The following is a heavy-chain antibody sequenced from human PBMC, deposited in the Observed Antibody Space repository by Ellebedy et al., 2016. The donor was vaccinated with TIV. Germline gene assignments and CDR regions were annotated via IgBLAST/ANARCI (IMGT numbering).Heavy chain of an antibody. Sequence: GESLKISXTASGFTFSNYAMHWARQAPGKGLEWVAVITDDERLKHYAESVKDRFTLSRDNAKNTLYLQMNSLRAEDTAVYYCVTGGSSSSDVAFEIWGQGTMVTVSS. V-gene: IGHV3-30*04. D-gene: IGHD6-6*01. CDR2: ITDDERLK. CDR3: VTGGSSSSDVAFEI. J-gene: IGHJ3*02. CDR1: GFTFSNYA.